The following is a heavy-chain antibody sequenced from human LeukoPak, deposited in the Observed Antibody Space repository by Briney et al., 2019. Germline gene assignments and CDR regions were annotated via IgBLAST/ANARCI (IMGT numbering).Heavy chain of an antibody. CDR3: AKDLITMVRGVIITAYYYYYGMDV. Sequence: GGSLRLSCAASGFTFSSYGMHWVRQAPGKGLEWVAVISYDGSNKYYADSVKGRFTISRDNSKNTLYLQMNNLRAEDTAVYYCAKDLITMVRGVIITAYYYYYGMDVWGQGTTVTVSS. D-gene: IGHD3-10*01. V-gene: IGHV3-30*18. CDR2: ISYDGSNK. CDR1: GFTFSSYG. J-gene: IGHJ6*02.